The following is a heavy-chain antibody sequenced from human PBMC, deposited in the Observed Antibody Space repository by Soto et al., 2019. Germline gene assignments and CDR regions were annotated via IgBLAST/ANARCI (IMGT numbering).Heavy chain of an antibody. CDR1: GGSISSDGYS. V-gene: IGHV4-30-2*01. Sequence: PSETLSLTCAVSGGSISSDGYSWSLIRQPPGKGLEWIGYIYHSGSTYYNPSLKSRVTISVDTSKNQFSLKLSSVTAADTAVYYCARRWGRTFDYWGQGTLVTVSS. CDR3: ARRWGRTFDY. J-gene: IGHJ4*02. D-gene: IGHD7-27*01. CDR2: IYHSGST.